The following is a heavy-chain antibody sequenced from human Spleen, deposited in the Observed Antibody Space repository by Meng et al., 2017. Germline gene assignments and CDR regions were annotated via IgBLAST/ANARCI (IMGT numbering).Heavy chain of an antibody. J-gene: IGHJ6*02. CDR1: GFTFSSYW. CDR3: ARAVPPYGMDV. CDR2: IKQDGSEK. V-gene: IGHV3-7*01. Sequence: GGSLRLSCAASGFTFSSYWMSWVRQAPGKGLEWVANIKQDGSEKYYVDSVKSRFTISRDNAKNSLYLQMDSLRAEDTAVYYCARAVPPYGMDVWGQGTTVNVSS.